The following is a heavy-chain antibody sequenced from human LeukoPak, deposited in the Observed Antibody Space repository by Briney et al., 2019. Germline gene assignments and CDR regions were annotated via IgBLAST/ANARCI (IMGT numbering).Heavy chain of an antibody. J-gene: IGHJ5*02. Sequence: ASVKVSCKASGYTFTSNYMHWVRQAPRQGLEWMGGIIPLFNTPNYAQKFQGRVSITADKSTNTTYMELSSLTSEDTAVYYCTRAGIPGYCSGASCSNWFDPWGQGTLVTVSS. V-gene: IGHV1-69*06. CDR1: GYTFTSNY. CDR2: IIPLFNTP. CDR3: TRAGIPGYCSGASCSNWFDP. D-gene: IGHD2-15*01.